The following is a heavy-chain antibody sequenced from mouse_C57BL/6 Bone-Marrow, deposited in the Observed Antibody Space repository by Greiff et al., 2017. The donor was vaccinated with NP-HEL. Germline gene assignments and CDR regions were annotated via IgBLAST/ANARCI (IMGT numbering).Heavy chain of an antibody. CDR1: GFNIKDYY. Sequence: EVQLQQSGAELVRPGASVKLSCTASGFNIKDYYMHWVKQRPEQGLEWIGRIDPEDGDTEYAPKFQGKATMTADTSSNTAYLQLSSLTSEDTAVYYCTTWGYYGSRYYFDYWGQGTTLTVSS. D-gene: IGHD1-1*01. J-gene: IGHJ2*01. V-gene: IGHV14-1*01. CDR2: IDPEDGDT. CDR3: TTWGYYGSRYYFDY.